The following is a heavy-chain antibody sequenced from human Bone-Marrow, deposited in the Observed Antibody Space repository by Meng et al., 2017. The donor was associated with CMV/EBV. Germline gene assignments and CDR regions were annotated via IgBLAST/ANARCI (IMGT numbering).Heavy chain of an antibody. D-gene: IGHD6-13*01. Sequence: GGSLRLSCAASGFTFDDYAMHWIRQAPGKGLEWVSSINWNSGSIGYGDSVKGRFTISRDNAKKSLFLQMNSLTREDTALYYCAKDRVSSRYGGGFNGVDFWGQGTTVTVSS. V-gene: IGHV3-9*01. CDR1: GFTFDDYA. J-gene: IGHJ6*02. CDR2: INWNSGSI. CDR3: AKDRVSSRYGGGFNGVDF.